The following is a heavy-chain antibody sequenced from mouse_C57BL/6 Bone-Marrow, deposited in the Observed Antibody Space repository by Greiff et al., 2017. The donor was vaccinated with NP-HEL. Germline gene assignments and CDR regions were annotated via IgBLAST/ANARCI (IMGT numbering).Heavy chain of an antibody. V-gene: IGHV1-81*01. D-gene: IGHD1-1*01. J-gene: IGHJ4*01. CDR2: IYPRSGNI. CDR1: GYTFTSYG. CDR3: ARSSLFGYYAMDY. Sequence: QVQLQQSGAELARPGASVKLSCKASGYTFTSYGISWVKQGTGQGLEWIGVIYPRSGNIYYNEKFKGKATLTADKSSSTAYMELRSLTSEDSAVYFCARSSLFGYYAMDYWGQGTSVTVSS.